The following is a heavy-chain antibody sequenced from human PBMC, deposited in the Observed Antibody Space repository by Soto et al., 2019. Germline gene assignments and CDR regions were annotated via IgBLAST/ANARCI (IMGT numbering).Heavy chain of an antibody. CDR3: AKDRSGSSSPYYYMDV. Sequence: GGSLRLSCAASGFTFSNAWINWVRQAPGKGLEWVSAISGSGGSTYYADSVKGRFTISRDNSKNTLYLQMNSLRAEDTAVYYCAKDRSGSSSPYYYMDVWGKGTTVTVSS. CDR1: GFTFSNAW. CDR2: ISGSGGST. V-gene: IGHV3-23*01. D-gene: IGHD6-6*01. J-gene: IGHJ6*03.